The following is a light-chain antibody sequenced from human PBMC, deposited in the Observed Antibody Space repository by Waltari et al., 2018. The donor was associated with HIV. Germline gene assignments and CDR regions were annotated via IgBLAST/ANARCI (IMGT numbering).Light chain of an antibody. V-gene: IGLV2-14*01. CDR1: SSDVGGYNY. J-gene: IGLJ1*01. Sequence: QSALTQPASVSGSPGQSITISCTGTSSDVGGYNYVSWYQQHPGKAPKLMIYEVIDRPSVVSNRCSGSKSGNTASLTISGLQAEDEADYYCSSYTSSSTHYVFGTGTRVTVL. CDR2: EVI. CDR3: SSYTSSSTHYV.